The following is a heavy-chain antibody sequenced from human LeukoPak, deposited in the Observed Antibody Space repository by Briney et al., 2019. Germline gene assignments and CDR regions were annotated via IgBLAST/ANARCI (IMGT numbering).Heavy chain of an antibody. J-gene: IGHJ4*02. Sequence: GRPLRLSCAASGFTFSSYGMHWVRQAPGKGLEWVAVISYDATNKYYAGSVKGRFTLSRDNSKNTLYLQMSSLRAEDTAVYYCASRTLTSFDYWGQGTLVTVSS. CDR1: GFTFSSYG. CDR3: ASRTLTSFDY. D-gene: IGHD1-14*01. CDR2: ISYDATNK. V-gene: IGHV3-33*05.